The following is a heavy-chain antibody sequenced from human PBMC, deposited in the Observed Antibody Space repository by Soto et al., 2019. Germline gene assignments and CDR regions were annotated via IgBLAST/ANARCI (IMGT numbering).Heavy chain of an antibody. CDR3: AASPNADFFDY. J-gene: IGHJ4*02. CDR2: ISYSGNT. V-gene: IGHV4-31*03. Sequence: QVQLQESGPGLVTPSQSLSLTCTVSGGSISSGAYYWRWIRQHPGRGLEWIGHISYSGNTDYNPSLEGRVAISLDTPRNQFSLKLSSVTAADTAAYYCAASPNADFFDYWGQGALVTVSA. CDR1: GGSISSGAYY.